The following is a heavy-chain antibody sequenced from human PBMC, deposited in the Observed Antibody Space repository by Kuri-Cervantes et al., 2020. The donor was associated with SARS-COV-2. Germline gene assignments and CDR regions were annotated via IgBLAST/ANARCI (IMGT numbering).Heavy chain of an antibody. D-gene: IGHD2-15*01. CDR1: GYTFTSYG. V-gene: IGHV1-18*01. J-gene: IGHJ6*02. Sequence: ASVKVSCKASGYTFTSYGISWVRQAPGQGLEWMGWISAYNGNTNYAQKFQGRVTITADESTSTADMELSSLRSEDTAVYYCARDRVVPGDYYYYGMDVWGQGTTVTVSS. CDR2: ISAYNGNT. CDR3: ARDRVVPGDYYYYGMDV.